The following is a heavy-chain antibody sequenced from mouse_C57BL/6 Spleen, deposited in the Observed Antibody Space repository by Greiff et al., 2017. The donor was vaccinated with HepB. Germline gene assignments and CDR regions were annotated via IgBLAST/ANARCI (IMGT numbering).Heavy chain of an antibody. V-gene: IGHV1-55*01. CDR3: ARGIYYDYDGFAY. Sequence: QVQLKQPGAELVKPGASVKMSCKASGYTFTSYWITWVKQRPGQGLEWIGDIYPGSGSTNYNEKFKSKATLTVDTSSSTAYMQLSSLTSEDSAVYYCARGIYYDYDGFAYWGQGTLVTVSA. CDR2: IYPGSGST. CDR1: GYTFTSYW. J-gene: IGHJ3*01. D-gene: IGHD2-4*01.